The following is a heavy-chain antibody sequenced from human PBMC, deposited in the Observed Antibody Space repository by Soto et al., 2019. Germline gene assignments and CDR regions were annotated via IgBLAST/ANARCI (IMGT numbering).Heavy chain of an antibody. V-gene: IGHV4-38-2*01. Sequence: SDTLYLACAVSGDPISSGYDVGWIRQPPGKGLEWIGIIHHSGSTYYNPSLRSRITISVDTSKNQFSLKMPSVTAADTAVYYCARSSGYVPGGYWGQGILVTVSS. CDR2: IHHSGST. CDR1: GDPISSGYD. D-gene: IGHD5-12*01. J-gene: IGHJ4*02. CDR3: ARSSGYVPGGY.